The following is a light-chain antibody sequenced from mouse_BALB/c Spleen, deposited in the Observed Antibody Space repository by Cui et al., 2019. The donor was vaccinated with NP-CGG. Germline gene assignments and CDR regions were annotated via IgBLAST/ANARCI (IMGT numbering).Light chain of an antibody. CDR3: ALWYSNHWV. CDR2: GTN. V-gene: IGLV1*01. Sequence: QAVVTQVSALTTSPGETVTLTCRSSTGAVISSNYANWVQEKPDHLFTGLIGGTNNRAPGVPARFSGSLIGDKAALTITGAQTDDEAIYFCALWYSNHWVFGGGTKLTVL. J-gene: IGLJ1*01. CDR1: TGAVISSNY.